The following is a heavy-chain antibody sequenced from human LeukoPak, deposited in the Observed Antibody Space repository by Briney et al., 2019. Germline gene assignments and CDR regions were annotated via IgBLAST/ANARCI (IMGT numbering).Heavy chain of an antibody. D-gene: IGHD4-23*01. V-gene: IGHV3-23*01. J-gene: IGHJ4*02. CDR2: IRNSGEVA. Sequence: GGSLTLSCAASGFTFSDYAMHWLRQVPGKGLEWVTGIRNSGEVAYYADSVQGRFAISRDNSRNTLYLQMNSLRAEDTAVYYCAKEHGGNCQNPGCDFDSWGQGTLVTASS. CDR1: GFTFSDYA. CDR3: AKEHGGNCQNPGCDFDS.